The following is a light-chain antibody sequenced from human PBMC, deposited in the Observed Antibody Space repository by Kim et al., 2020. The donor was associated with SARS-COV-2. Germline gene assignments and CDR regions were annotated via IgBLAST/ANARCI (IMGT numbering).Light chain of an antibody. Sequence: ALGQTGSITCQGDTRRSLFANWYQQKPGQAPVLVIYVNKNRPSGIPDRFSGSSSGNTASLTITGAQAEDEADYYCNSRDSSGNHVVFGGGTQLTVL. V-gene: IGLV3-19*01. CDR3: NSRDSSGNHVV. CDR1: TRRSLF. J-gene: IGLJ2*01. CDR2: VNK.